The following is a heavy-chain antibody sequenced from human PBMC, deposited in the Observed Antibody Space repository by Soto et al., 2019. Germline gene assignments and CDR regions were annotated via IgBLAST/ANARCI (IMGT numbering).Heavy chain of an antibody. CDR3: ARDVHLYYYYGMDV. J-gene: IGHJ6*02. Sequence: QVQLQESGPGLVEPSQTLSLTCTVSGGSISSGGYYWSWIRQHPGKGLEWIGYIYYSGSTYYNPSLKSRVTISVDTSKNQFSLKLSSVTAADTAVYYCARDVHLYYYYGMDVWGQGTTVTVSS. CDR2: IYYSGST. CDR1: GGSISSGGYY. V-gene: IGHV4-31*03.